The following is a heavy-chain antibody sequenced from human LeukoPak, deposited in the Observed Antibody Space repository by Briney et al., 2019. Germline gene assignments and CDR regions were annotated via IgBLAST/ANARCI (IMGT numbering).Heavy chain of an antibody. J-gene: IGHJ6*03. V-gene: IGHV4-4*07. Sequence: SETLSLTCTVSGGSISSYYWSWIRQPAGKGLEWIGRIYSSGSTNNNPSLQSRVTMSVDTSRNQFSLKLSSVTAADTAVYYCARERNDYSFYYYMDVWGKGTTVTVSS. CDR2: IYSSGST. D-gene: IGHD4-11*01. CDR3: ARERNDYSFYYYMDV. CDR1: GGSISSYY.